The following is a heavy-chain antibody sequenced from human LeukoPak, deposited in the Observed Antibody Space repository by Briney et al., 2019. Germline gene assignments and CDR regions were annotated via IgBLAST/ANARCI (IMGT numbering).Heavy chain of an antibody. CDR1: GFTFSSYW. CDR2: ISGSGGST. D-gene: IGHD5-18*01. V-gene: IGHV3-23*01. Sequence: GSLSLSCAASGFTFSSYWMSWVRQAPGKGLEWVSAISGSGGSTYYADSVKGRFTISRDNSKNTLYLQMNSLRAEDTAVYYCAKDRYSYWGTDFDYWGQGTLVTVSS. CDR3: AKDRYSYWGTDFDY. J-gene: IGHJ4*02.